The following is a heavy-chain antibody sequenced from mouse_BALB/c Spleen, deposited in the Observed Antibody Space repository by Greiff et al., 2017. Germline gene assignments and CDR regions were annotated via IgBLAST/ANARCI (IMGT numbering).Heavy chain of an antibody. CDR3: AGGITTVVAPFDY. J-gene: IGHJ2*01. V-gene: IGHV5-6-5*01. CDR2: ISSGGST. CDR1: GFTFSSYA. Sequence: EVQGVESGGGLVKPGGSLKLSCAASGFTFSSYAMSWVRQTPEKRLEWVASISSGGSTYYPDSVKGRFTISRDNARNILYLQMSSLRSEDTAMYYCAGGITTVVAPFDYWGQGTTLTVAS. D-gene: IGHD1-1*01.